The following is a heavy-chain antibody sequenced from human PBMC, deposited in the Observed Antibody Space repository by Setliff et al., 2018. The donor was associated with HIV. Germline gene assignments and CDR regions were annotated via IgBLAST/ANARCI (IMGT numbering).Heavy chain of an antibody. CDR1: GYTFSDYY. Sequence: ASVKVSCKASGYTFSDYYLHWVRQAPGQGLEWMGWINGNTGATNYAQKFQGRVTITRDTSMYTAYMELTRLRFDDTAVYSCARGGDDSGPGTWTFDYWGQGALVTVSS. V-gene: IGHV1-2*02. D-gene: IGHD3-10*01. CDR3: ARGGDDSGPGTWTFDY. J-gene: IGHJ4*02. CDR2: INGNTGAT.